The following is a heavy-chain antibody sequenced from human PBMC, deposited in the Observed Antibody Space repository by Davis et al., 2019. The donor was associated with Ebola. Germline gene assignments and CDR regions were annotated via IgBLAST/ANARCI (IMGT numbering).Heavy chain of an antibody. CDR1: GFTFSSYG. J-gene: IGHJ4*02. CDR2: ISYDGSNK. V-gene: IGHV3-30*03. D-gene: IGHD6-13*01. CDR3: TRLLRSSSSSL. Sequence: GESLKISCAASGFTFSSYGMHWVRQAPGKGLEWVAVISYDGSNKYYADSVKGRFTISRDNAKNSLYLQLNNLRAEDTAVYHCTRLLRSSSSSLWGQGTLVTVSS.